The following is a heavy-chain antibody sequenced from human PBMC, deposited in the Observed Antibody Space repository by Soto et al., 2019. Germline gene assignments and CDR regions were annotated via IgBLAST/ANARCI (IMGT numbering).Heavy chain of an antibody. CDR1: GFTFSSYA. J-gene: IGHJ4*02. CDR2: ISGSGGST. Sequence: PGGSLRLSCAASGFTFSSYAMSWVRQAPGKGLEWVSAISGSGGSTYYADSVKGRFTISRDNSKNTLYLQMNSLRAEDTAVYYCAKAPPLYDSSGYYLDYWGQGTQVTVSS. D-gene: IGHD3-22*01. CDR3: AKAPPLYDSSGYYLDY. V-gene: IGHV3-23*01.